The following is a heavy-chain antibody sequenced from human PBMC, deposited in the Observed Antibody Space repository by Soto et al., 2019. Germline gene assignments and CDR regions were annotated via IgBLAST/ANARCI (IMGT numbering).Heavy chain of an antibody. CDR2: IYYILST. CDR3: ARTIVVVPAEGNDT. Sequence: SETLSRTCTFSVCSIISVVYYWSLIRQHPGKGLEWIGYIYYILSTYYNPSLKSRVTISLDTSKNQFSLKLSSVTSADTAVYYCARTIVVVPAEGNDTWGQGTMVTXSS. J-gene: IGHJ3*02. CDR1: VCSIISVVYY. V-gene: IGHV4-31*03. D-gene: IGHD2-2*01.